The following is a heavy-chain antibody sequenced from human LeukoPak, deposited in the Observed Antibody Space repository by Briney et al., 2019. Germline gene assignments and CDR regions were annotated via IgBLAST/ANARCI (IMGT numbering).Heavy chain of an antibody. V-gene: IGHV4-59*01. D-gene: IGHD6-13*01. Sequence: SETLSLTCTVSGGSISSYYWSWIRQPPGKGLEWIGYIYYSGSTNYNPSLKSRVTISVDTSKNQFSLKLSSVTAADTAVYYCARDRERSHKIAAAGTTGFDPWGQGTLVTVSS. CDR3: ARDRERSHKIAAAGTTGFDP. J-gene: IGHJ5*02. CDR2: IYYSGST. CDR1: GGSISSYY.